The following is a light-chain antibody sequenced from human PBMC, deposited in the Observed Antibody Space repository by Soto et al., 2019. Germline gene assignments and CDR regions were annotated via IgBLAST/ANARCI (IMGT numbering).Light chain of an antibody. CDR1: ESNSRW. J-gene: IGKJ1*01. CDR2: KTS. CDR3: QQYNSYYRT. Sequence: DIQVTQSPSTLSASVGDRVTITCRANESNSRWLAWYQHKPGKPPKLLIYKTSRLQDGVPSRFSGSGSGPEFTLSINGLQPDDFATYYCQQYNSYYRTFGQGTKVDIK. V-gene: IGKV1-5*03.